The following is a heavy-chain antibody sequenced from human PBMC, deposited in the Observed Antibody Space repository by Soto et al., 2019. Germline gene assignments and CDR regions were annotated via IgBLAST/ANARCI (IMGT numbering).Heavy chain of an antibody. CDR2: INPSGGST. CDR1: GYTFTGNY. D-gene: IGHD3-10*01. V-gene: IGHV1-46*01. J-gene: IGHJ4*02. Sequence: ASVKVSCKASGYTFTGNYMHWWRQAPGQGLEWMGIINPSGGSTSYAQKFQGRVAMTGDTTTGTAYMDLSSLMSDDTAVYYCARVMVRWQTSPLDFWGQGTLVT. CDR3: ARVMVRWQTSPLDF.